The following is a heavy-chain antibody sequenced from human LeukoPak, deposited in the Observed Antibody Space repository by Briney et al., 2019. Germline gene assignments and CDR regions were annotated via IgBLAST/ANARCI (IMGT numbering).Heavy chain of an antibody. V-gene: IGHV3-23*01. CDR1: GFSFSTYA. CDR3: AKGPFRRNDIVRPSGRPYYFDY. CDR2: ISDSGGRT. J-gene: IGHJ4*01. Sequence: GGSLRLSCAASGFSFSTYAMSWVRQAPGKGLEWVSSISDSGGRTYYGDSVKGRFTISRDNSKNTLFLLMDSLRAEDTAVYYCAKGPFRRNDIVRPSGRPYYFDYWGHGTLVTVSS. D-gene: IGHD5-12*01.